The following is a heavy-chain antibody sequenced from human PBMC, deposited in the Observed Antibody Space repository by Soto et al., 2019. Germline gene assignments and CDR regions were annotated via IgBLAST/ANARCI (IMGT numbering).Heavy chain of an antibody. Sequence: QVQLQESGPGLVKPSQTLSLTCTVSGGSISSGGLYWTWIRQHPGKGLEWIGYYSGSTYYNPSLKSRVTISVDTSKNQFSLKLTSVTAADTAVYYCARNPGLSHFDYWGQGTLVTVSS. V-gene: IGHV4-31*03. CDR1: GGSISSGGLY. CDR2: YYSGST. CDR3: ARNPGLSHFDY. J-gene: IGHJ4*02.